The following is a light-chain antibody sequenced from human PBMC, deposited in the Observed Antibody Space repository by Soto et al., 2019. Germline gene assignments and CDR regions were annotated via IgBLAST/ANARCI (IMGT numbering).Light chain of an antibody. CDR1: QTISSR. CDR3: QQYNEVQYT. CDR2: KAT. Sequence: DIQMTQSPSSLSASVGDRVTITCRASQTISSRLAWYQQKPGQAPKLLIYKATNLQTGVASRFSGSGSGTEFSLTSSSLQPYDFAVYYCQQYNEVQYTFGQGTRLDI. V-gene: IGKV1-5*03. J-gene: IGKJ2*01.